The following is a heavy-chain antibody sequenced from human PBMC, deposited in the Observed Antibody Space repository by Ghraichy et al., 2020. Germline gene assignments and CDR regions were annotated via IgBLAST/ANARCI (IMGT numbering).Heavy chain of an antibody. CDR2: IYSGGST. CDR3: ARAGAYSYGYGCFDY. J-gene: IGHJ4*02. Sequence: GGSLRLSCAASGFTVSSNYMSWVRQAPGKGLEWVSVIYSGGSTYYEDAVKERFTITRENYKNTLYLQMNSLRAEDAAVFYCARAGAYSYGYGCFDYWGQGTLVTVSS. CDR1: GFTVSSNY. D-gene: IGHD5-18*01. V-gene: IGHV3-66*02.